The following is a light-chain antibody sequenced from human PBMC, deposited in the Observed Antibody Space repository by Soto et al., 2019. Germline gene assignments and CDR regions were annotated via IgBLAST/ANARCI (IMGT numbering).Light chain of an antibody. Sequence: SVLTQPASVSGSSGQSITISCTGTSSDVGGYNYVSWYQQHPGKAPKLMIYEVSNRPSGVSNRFSGSKSGNTTSLTISRLQPEDEPDYYCSSYTSSSTPYVFGTGTKVTVL. CDR1: SSDVGGYNY. J-gene: IGLJ1*01. CDR3: SSYTSSSTPYV. CDR2: EVS. V-gene: IGLV2-14*01.